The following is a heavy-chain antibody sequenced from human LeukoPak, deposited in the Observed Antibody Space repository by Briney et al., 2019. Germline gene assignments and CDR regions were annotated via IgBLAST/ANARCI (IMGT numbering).Heavy chain of an antibody. D-gene: IGHD6-13*01. CDR1: GFTFSSYA. Sequence: GGSLRLSCPASGFTFSSYAMSWVRQAPGKGLEWVSAISGSGGSTYYADSVKGRFTISRDNSKNTLYLQMNSLRAEGTAVYYCARDRERVATAGTLFTDWGQGTLVTVSS. J-gene: IGHJ4*02. V-gene: IGHV3-23*01. CDR3: ARDRERVATAGTLFTD. CDR2: ISGSGGST.